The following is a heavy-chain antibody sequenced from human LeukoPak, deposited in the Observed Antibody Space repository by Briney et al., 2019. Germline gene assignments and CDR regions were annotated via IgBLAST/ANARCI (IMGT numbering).Heavy chain of an antibody. J-gene: IGHJ5*02. CDR1: GYTFTGYY. Sequence: ASVKVSCKASGYTFTGYYMHWVRQAPGQGLEWMGRINPNSGGTNYAQKFQGRVTMTRDTSISTAYMELSRLRSDDTAVYYCARRSPGIAAAGLFDPWGQGTLVTVSS. V-gene: IGHV1-2*06. CDR2: INPNSGGT. D-gene: IGHD6-13*01. CDR3: ARRSPGIAAAGLFDP.